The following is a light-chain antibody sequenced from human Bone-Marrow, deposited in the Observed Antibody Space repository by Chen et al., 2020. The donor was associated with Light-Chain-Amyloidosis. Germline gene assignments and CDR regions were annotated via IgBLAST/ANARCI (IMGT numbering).Light chain of an antibody. CDR2: GAS. J-gene: IGKJ1*01. Sequence: EIVMTQSPATLSVSPGERATLSCRASQSVGSKLAWYQQKPGQAPRLPTDGASTSATGVAARFSSSGSGTEFTLTISSLQSEDFAVYYCQQYNDWPRTFGQGTKVEIK. V-gene: IGKV3-15*01. CDR1: QSVGSK. CDR3: QQYNDWPRT.